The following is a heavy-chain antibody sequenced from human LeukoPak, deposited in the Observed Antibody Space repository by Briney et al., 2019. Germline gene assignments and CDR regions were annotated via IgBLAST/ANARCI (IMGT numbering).Heavy chain of an antibody. D-gene: IGHD3-22*01. CDR1: RGSISSSYYY. CDR3: ARGLYYYDSSGYESQGNFDY. Sequence: PSETLSLTCTVSRGSISSSYYYWGWIRQPPGKGLEWLGQIFFRGKTYHNPALKSRVTISVDTSKNQFSLKLSSVTAADTAVYYCARGLYYYDSSGYESQGNFDYWGQGTLVTVSS. J-gene: IGHJ4*02. V-gene: IGHV4-39*07. CDR2: IFFRGKT.